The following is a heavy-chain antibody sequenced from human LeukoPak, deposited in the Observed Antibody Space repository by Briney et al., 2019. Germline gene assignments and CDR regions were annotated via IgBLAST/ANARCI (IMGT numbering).Heavy chain of an antibody. CDR2: IIPIFGTA. J-gene: IGHJ6*02. CDR3: VTLGWFGEAYGMDV. CDR1: GGTFSSYA. D-gene: IGHD3-10*01. Sequence: ASVKVSCKASGGTFSSYAISWVRQAPGQGLEWMGGIIPIFGTANYAQKFQGRVTMTEDTSTDTAYMELSSLRSEDTAVYYCVTLGWFGEAYGMDVWGQGTTVTVSS. V-gene: IGHV1-69*06.